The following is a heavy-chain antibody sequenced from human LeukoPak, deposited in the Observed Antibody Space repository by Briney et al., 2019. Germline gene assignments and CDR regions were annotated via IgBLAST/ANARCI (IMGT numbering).Heavy chain of an antibody. D-gene: IGHD3-9*01. Sequence: SETLSLTCTVSGGSISSYYWSWIRQPPGKGLEWIGYIYYSGSTNYNPSLKSRVTISVDTSKNQFSLKLSSVTAADTAVYYCARADYDILTGYAYFDYCGQGTLVTVSS. CDR3: ARADYDILTGYAYFDY. CDR1: GGSISSYY. CDR2: IYYSGST. V-gene: IGHV4-59*01. J-gene: IGHJ4*02.